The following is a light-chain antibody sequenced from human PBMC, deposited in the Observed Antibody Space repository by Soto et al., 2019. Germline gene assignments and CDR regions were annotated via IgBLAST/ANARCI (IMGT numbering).Light chain of an antibody. V-gene: IGKV3-11*01. Sequence: EIVLTQSPATLSLSPGERVTLSCRASQRISSNLAWYQQKPGQAPRLLVYDASSRATGIPARFSGSGSGTDFTLTISSLEPEDFAVYYCQQRNNWPPVTFGQGTRLEIK. CDR1: QRISSN. CDR2: DAS. J-gene: IGKJ5*01. CDR3: QQRNNWPPVT.